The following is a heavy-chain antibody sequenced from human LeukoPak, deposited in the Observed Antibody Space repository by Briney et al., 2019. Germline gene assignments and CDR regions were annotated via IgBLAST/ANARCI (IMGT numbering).Heavy chain of an antibody. CDR2: IYNSGST. CDR3: ARERVGYSYGYNYFDY. D-gene: IGHD5-18*01. Sequence: SETLSLTCIVSGGSISTSYWIWIRQPPGKGLEWIGYIYNSGSTNYNPSLKSRVTISVDTSKNQFSLKLSSVTAADTAVYYCARERVGYSYGYNYFDYWGQGTLVTVSS. CDR1: GGSISTSY. J-gene: IGHJ4*02. V-gene: IGHV4-59*01.